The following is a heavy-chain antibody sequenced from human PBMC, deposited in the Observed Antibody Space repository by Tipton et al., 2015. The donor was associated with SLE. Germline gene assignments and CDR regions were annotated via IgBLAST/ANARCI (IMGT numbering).Heavy chain of an antibody. V-gene: IGHV3-7*01. D-gene: IGHD3-10*01. CDR2: IKEDGSEK. CDR3: ASGYYGSVRGDAFDI. J-gene: IGHJ3*02. Sequence: VQLVQSGGGLVQPGGSLRLSCAASGFTFSSYWMSWVRQAPGKGLEWVANIKEDGSEKHYVDSVKGRFTISRDNAKNTLYLQMNSLRAEDTAVYYCASGYYGSVRGDAFDIWGQGTMVTVSS. CDR1: GFTFSSYW.